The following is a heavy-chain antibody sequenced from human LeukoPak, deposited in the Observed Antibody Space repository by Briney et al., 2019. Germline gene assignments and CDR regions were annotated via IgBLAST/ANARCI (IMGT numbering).Heavy chain of an antibody. Sequence: SETLSLTCTVSGGSISSSTYYWGWIRQPPGKGLEWIGSITYSGSTYYNPSLKSRVTMSVDTSKNQFSLKLSSVTAADTAVYYCARDRRYSSGWYQKQYNWFDPWGQGTLVTVSS. CDR1: GGSISSSTYY. V-gene: IGHV4-39*07. D-gene: IGHD6-19*01. CDR2: ITYSGST. J-gene: IGHJ5*02. CDR3: ARDRRYSSGWYQKQYNWFDP.